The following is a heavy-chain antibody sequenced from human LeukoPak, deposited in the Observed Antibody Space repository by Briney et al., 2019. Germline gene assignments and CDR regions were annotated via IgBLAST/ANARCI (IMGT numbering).Heavy chain of an antibody. CDR3: ARDGWSLGP. V-gene: IGHV1-18*01. J-gene: IGHJ5*02. CDR2: ISVYSGNT. CDR1: GYTFASYG. D-gene: IGHD2-8*01. Sequence: ASVKVSCKASGYTFASYGVTWLRQAPGQGPEWMAWISVYSGNTEYAQKFQDRVTLTADTSTSTVYMELRSLRSDDPAVYYCARDGWSLGPWGQGTLVTVSS.